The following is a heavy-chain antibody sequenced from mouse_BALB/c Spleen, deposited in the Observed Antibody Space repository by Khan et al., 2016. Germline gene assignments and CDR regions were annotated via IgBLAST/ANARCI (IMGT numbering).Heavy chain of an antibody. D-gene: IGHD2-4*01. Sequence: EVQLQESGPGLVKPSQSLSLTCTVTGYSITSDYAWNWIRQFPGNKLEWMGYISYSGHTYYNPSLKSRISITRDTSKNQFFLKLNSVTTEDTATYYCARYDYDRGSFNYWGQGTTLTVSS. CDR1: GYSITSDYA. V-gene: IGHV3-2*02. J-gene: IGHJ2*01. CDR2: ISYSGHT. CDR3: ARYDYDRGSFNY.